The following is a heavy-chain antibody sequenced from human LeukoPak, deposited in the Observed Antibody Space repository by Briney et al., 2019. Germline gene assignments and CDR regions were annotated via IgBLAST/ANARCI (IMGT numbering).Heavy chain of an antibody. CDR2: AYHSGST. V-gene: IGHV4-59*04. D-gene: IGHD3-9*01. CDR1: GGSISSYY. CDR3: ARDDILTGYFDFDY. J-gene: IGHJ4*02. Sequence: KPSETLSLTCTVSGGSISSYYWSWIRQPPGKGLEWIGNAYHSGSTYYNPSLKSRVSISVDTSKNQFSLNLTSMTAADTAVYYCARDDILTGYFDFDYWGQGTLVIVSS.